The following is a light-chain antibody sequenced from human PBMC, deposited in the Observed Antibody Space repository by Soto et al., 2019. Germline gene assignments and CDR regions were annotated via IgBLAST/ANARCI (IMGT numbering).Light chain of an antibody. CDR3: QQYGSSSWT. CDR2: GAS. CDR1: QSVSSSY. Sequence: EIVLTQSPGTLSLSPGERATLSCRASQSVSSSYLAWYQQKPGQAPRLLIYGASSRATGFPARFSGSGSGTEFNLTISSLQSEDFAVYYCQQYGSSSWTFGQGTKVDNK. V-gene: IGKV3-20*01. J-gene: IGKJ1*01.